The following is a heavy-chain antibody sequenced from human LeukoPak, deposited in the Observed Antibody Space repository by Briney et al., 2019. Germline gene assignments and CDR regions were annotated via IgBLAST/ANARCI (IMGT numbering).Heavy chain of an antibody. CDR2: IYTSGST. CDR3: ARDRVYCGGDCYDFDY. J-gene: IGHJ4*02. D-gene: IGHD2-21*02. CDR1: GGSISSYY. V-gene: IGHV4-4*07. Sequence: SETLSLTCIVSGGSISSYYWSWIRQPAGKGLEWIGRIYTSGSTNYNPSLKSRVTMSVDTSKNQFSLKLSSVTAADTAVYYCARDRVYCGGDCYDFDYWGQGTLVTVSS.